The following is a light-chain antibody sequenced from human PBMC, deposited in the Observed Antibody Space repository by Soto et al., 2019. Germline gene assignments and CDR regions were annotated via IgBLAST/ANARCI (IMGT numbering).Light chain of an antibody. V-gene: IGKV3-20*01. CDR1: QPISYRS. Sequence: IVLTQSPGTMSLSPGEGATLSCRASQPISYRSLAWYQHTPGRAPRLLIYGASSRATGVPDRFSGSGSATDFTPKISRLEYENFTVYYCQQYGRSPYTLGLGTK. CDR2: GAS. J-gene: IGKJ2*01. CDR3: QQYGRSPYT.